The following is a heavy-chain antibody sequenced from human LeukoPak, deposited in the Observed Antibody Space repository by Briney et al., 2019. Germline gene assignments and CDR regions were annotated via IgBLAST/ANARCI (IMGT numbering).Heavy chain of an antibody. J-gene: IGHJ3*02. CDR1: GYTFTSYA. D-gene: IGHD4-17*01. Sequence: ASVKVSCKASGYTFTSYAMRWVRQAPGQRLEWMGWINAGNGNTKYSQKFQGRVTITRDTSASTAYMELSSLRSEDTAVYYCARDVLGGDYEVGAFDIWGQGTMVTVSS. CDR3: ARDVLGGDYEVGAFDI. CDR2: INAGNGNT. V-gene: IGHV1-3*01.